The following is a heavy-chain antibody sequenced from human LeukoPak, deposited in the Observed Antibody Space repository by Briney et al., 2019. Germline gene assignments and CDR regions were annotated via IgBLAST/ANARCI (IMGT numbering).Heavy chain of an antibody. D-gene: IGHD3-22*01. CDR3: ARGYDSSANRYYHYAMDV. Sequence: GRSLTLSCAPSGLTFSSYSIHWVRQAPGKGLEWVAFISYEGLNKYYADSVKGRFTLSRDNSKNTLDLQMNSLRAEDTAVYYCARGYDSSANRYYHYAMDVWGQGTTVTVSS. CDR2: ISYEGLNK. CDR1: GLTFSSYS. V-gene: IGHV3-30*04. J-gene: IGHJ6*02.